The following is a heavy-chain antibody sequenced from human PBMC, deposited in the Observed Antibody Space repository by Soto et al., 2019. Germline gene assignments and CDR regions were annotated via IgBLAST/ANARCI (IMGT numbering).Heavy chain of an antibody. Sequence: SVKVSCKASGFTFTSSAVQWVRQARGQRLEWIGWIVVGSGNTNYAQKFQERVTITRDMSTSTACMELSSLRSEDTAVYYCAARDYGDYRIDYWGQGTLVTVSS. V-gene: IGHV1-58*01. CDR2: IVVGSGNT. D-gene: IGHD4-17*01. CDR1: GFTFTSSA. CDR3: AARDYGDYRIDY. J-gene: IGHJ4*02.